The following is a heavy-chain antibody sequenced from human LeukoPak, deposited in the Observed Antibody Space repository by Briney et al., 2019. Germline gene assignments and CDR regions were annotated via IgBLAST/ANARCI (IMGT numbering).Heavy chain of an antibody. J-gene: IGHJ4*02. Sequence: SETLSLTCTVSGGSISSGGYYWSWIRQPAGKGLEWIGRIYTSGSTNYNPSLKSRVTMSVDTSKNQFSLKLSSVTAADTAVYYCAREHDFWSGYNWSHFDYWGQGTLVTVSS. CDR1: GGSISSGGYY. V-gene: IGHV4-61*02. D-gene: IGHD3-3*01. CDR3: AREHDFWSGYNWSHFDY. CDR2: IYTSGST.